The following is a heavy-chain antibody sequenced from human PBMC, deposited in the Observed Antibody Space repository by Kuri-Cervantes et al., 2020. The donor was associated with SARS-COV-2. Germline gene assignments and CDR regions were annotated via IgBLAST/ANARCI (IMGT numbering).Heavy chain of an antibody. D-gene: IGHD2/OR15-2a*01. CDR1: GFTFNNYG. V-gene: IGHV3-33*07. CDR3: ARDAQVYSNSNAPLYNWFDP. CDR2: IWHDGSNS. Sequence: GGSLRLSCVASGFTFNNYGMFWVRQAPGKGLEWVAAIWHDGSNSYYSESVKGRFTISRDNSKNTLYLQMNTSRVEDTAVYYCARDAQVYSNSNAPLYNWFDPWGQGTLVTVSS. J-gene: IGHJ5*02.